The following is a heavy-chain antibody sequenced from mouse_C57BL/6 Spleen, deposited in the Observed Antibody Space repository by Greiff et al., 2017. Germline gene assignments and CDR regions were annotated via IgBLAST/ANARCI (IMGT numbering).Heavy chain of an antibody. CDR3: ARDYYGSMAY. CDR1: GYTFTSYW. J-gene: IGHJ3*01. CDR2: IHPNSGST. V-gene: IGHV1-64*01. D-gene: IGHD1-1*01. Sequence: VKLQQPGAELVKPGASVKLSCKASGYTFTSYWMHWVKQRPGQGLEWIGMIHPNSGSTNYNEKFKSKATLTVDKSSSTAYMQLSSLTSEDSAVYYCARDYYGSMAYWGQGTLVTVSA.